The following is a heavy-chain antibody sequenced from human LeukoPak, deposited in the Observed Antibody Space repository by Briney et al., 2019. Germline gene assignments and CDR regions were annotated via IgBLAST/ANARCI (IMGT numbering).Heavy chain of an antibody. Sequence: GGSLRLSCVASGFPFSSYAMTWVRQAPGKGLEWVSAIGGSGSRTYSADSVKGRFTISRDNVKNSLYLQMNSLRAEDTAVYYCARGGARLKWPLDFWGQGTLVTVSS. J-gene: IGHJ4*02. CDR2: IGGSGSRT. CDR3: ARGGARLKWPLDF. CDR1: GFPFSSYA. D-gene: IGHD2-15*01. V-gene: IGHV3-23*01.